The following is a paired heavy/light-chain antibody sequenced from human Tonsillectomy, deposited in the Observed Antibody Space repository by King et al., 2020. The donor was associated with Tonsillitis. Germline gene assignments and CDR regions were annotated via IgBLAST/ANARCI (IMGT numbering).Heavy chain of an antibody. CDR2: IYYSGSP. D-gene: IGHD6-19*01. CDR3: VSGGNQWLGTRIYYFDY. CDR1: GASITSSSYY. V-gene: IGHV4-39*01. J-gene: IGHJ4*02. Sequence: QLHLQESGPGLVKPSETLSLTCTVSGASITSSSYYWGWIRQPPGRGLEWIATIYYSGSPYYNPSLNSRVTISVDTSKNQMSLKLTSVTAADTAVYYCVSGGNQWLGTRIYYFDYWGQGTLVTVSS.
Light chain of an antibody. J-gene: IGLJ3*02. CDR3: CSYAGGSTLM. CDR2: EVT. Sequence: QSALTQPASVSGSPGQSITISCTGTSSDVGSYSLVSWYQQHPGKAPKLIIYEVTKRPSGVSNRFSASKSGNTASLTISGLQTEDEADYYCCSYAGGSTLMFGGGTKLTVL. CDR1: SSDVGSYSL. V-gene: IGLV2-23*02.